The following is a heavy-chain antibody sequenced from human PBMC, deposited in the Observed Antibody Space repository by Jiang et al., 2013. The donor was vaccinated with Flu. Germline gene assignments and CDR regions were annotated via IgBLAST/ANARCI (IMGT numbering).Heavy chain of an antibody. Sequence: GAEVKKPGASVRVSCAVFGYTFTNYGVSWVRQAPGQGLEWMGWISGYNGNTNYAQNFQGRVTMTKDTSTSTVYMEVRSLRSDDTAVYYCARDAKFLGYCSGGSCFSGFDYWGQGTLVTVSS. J-gene: IGHJ4*02. V-gene: IGHV1-18*01. CDR3: ARDAKFLGYCSGGSCFSGFDY. CDR2: ISGYNGNT. CDR1: GYTFTNYG. D-gene: IGHD2-15*01.